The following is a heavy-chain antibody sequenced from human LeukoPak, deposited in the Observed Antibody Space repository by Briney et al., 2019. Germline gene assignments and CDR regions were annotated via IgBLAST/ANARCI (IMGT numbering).Heavy chain of an antibody. Sequence: GGPLRLSCVGSRFTFREYWMSWVRQAPGKGREWVANIKQDGSEKDYVDALKGRFTITRDNAKNSLYLQMISLGAEDTAVYYCARWLELMRNFDWWGQGALVTVSS. CDR2: IKQDGSEK. J-gene: IGHJ4*02. D-gene: IGHD5-24*01. CDR1: RFTFREYW. V-gene: IGHV3-7*01. CDR3: ARWLELMRNFDW.